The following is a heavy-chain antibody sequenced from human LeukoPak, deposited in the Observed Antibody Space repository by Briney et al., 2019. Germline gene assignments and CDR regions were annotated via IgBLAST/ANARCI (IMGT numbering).Heavy chain of an antibody. CDR1: GYTFTSYY. J-gene: IGHJ5*02. CDR2: INPSGGST. V-gene: IGHV1-46*01. Sequence: GASVKVSCKASGYTFTSYYMHWVRQAPGQGLEWMGIINPSGGSTSYAQKFQGRVTMTRDTSTSTVYMALSSLRSEDTAVYYCARGSIVVVPAANNWFDPWGQGTPVTVSS. D-gene: IGHD2-2*01. CDR3: ARGSIVVVPAANNWFDP.